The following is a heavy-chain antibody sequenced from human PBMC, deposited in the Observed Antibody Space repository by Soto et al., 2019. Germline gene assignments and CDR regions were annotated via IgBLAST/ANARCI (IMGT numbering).Heavy chain of an antibody. V-gene: IGHV1-18*01. CDR3: ARDSPPVDY. CDR1: GYTFTTYG. CDR2: ISAYNGNT. Sequence: GASEVSCKASGYTFTTYGISWVRQAPGQGLEWMGWISAYNGNTKYAQKLQGRVTMTTDTSTSTAYMELRSLTSDDTAVYYCARDSPPVDYWGQGTLVTVSS. J-gene: IGHJ4*02.